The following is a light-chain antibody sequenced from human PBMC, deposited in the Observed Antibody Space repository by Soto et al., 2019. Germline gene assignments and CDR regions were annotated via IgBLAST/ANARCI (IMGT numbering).Light chain of an antibody. CDR1: GNDVGGHDY. V-gene: IGLV2-8*01. J-gene: IGLJ2*01. CDR2: EVS. CDR3: SSYAGDNNVV. Sequence: QSALTQPPSASGSLGQSVTISCTGSGNDVGGHDYVSWYQQHPGKAHKLIIFEVSQRPSGVTDRFSGSKSGNTASLTVSGLQSDDEAVYYCSSYAGDNNVVFGGGTKLTVL.